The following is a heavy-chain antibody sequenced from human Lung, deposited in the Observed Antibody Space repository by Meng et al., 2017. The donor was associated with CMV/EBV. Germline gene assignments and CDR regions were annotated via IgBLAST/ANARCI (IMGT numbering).Heavy chain of an antibody. Sequence: GGSXRLXCAASGFPFRTNSMNWVRQAPGKGLEWFSYISGINGNIYYADSVKGRFTISRDNTKKSLFLQMNSLRVEDTAVYYCARGPTDYYALDVWGQGTTVTVSS. CDR1: GFPFRTNS. CDR2: ISGINGNI. D-gene: IGHD4-11*01. V-gene: IGHV3-48*04. J-gene: IGHJ6*02. CDR3: ARGPTDYYALDV.